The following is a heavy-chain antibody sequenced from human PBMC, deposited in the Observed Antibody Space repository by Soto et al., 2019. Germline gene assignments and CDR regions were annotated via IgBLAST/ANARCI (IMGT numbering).Heavy chain of an antibody. J-gene: IGHJ6*02. CDR2: INHSGST. CDR3: ARGPLRYCSSTSCHLLSYYYYGMDV. V-gene: IGHV4-34*01. D-gene: IGHD2-2*01. Sequence: QVQLQQWGAGLLKPSETLSLTCAVYGGSFSGYYWSWIRQPPGKGLEWIGEINHSGSTNYNPSLKRRVTISVDTSKNQFSLKLSSVTAADTAVYYCARGPLRYCSSTSCHLLSYYYYGMDVWGQGTTVTVSS. CDR1: GGSFSGYY.